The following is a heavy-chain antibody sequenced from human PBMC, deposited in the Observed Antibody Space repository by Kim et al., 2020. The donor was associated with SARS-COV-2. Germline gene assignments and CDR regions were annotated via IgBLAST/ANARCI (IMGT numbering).Heavy chain of an antibody. J-gene: IGHJ4*02. V-gene: IGHV3-7*01. Sequence: GGSLRLSCAASGFTFTSFWMTWVRQAPGKGLEWVANINEDGSQKYYIDSVKGRFTISRDNAKNSVYLQMNSLGAEDTAVYYCARPRYSSWGQGILVTVSS. CDR1: GFTFTSFW. CDR2: INEDGSQK. CDR3: ARPRYSS. D-gene: IGHD2-15*01.